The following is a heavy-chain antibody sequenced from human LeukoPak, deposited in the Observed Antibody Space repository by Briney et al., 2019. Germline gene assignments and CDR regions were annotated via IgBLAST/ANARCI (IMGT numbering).Heavy chain of an antibody. Sequence: GGSLRLSCAASGFTFSSYAMNWVRQAPGKGLEWVSAISGSGTTTFYADSVEGRFTISRDNAKNTLYLQMNSLRVEDTAVYYCTRDEEGASREFDYWGQGAQVTVSS. J-gene: IGHJ4*02. D-gene: IGHD1-26*01. CDR3: TRDEEGASREFDY. V-gene: IGHV3-23*01. CDR1: GFTFSSYA. CDR2: ISGSGTTT.